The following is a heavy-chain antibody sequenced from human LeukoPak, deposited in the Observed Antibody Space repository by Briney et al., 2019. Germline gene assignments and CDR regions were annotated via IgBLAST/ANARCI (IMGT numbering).Heavy chain of an antibody. J-gene: IGHJ3*02. CDR1: GYTFTGYY. Sequence: ASVKVSCKASGYTFTGYYMHWVRQAPGQGLEWMGWINPNSGGTDYAQKFQGRVTMTRDTPISTAYMVLSSLRSDDTAVYYCARGTMGTGTTYDAFDIWGQGTMVTVSS. V-gene: IGHV1-2*02. CDR3: ARGTMGTGTTYDAFDI. D-gene: IGHD1-1*01. CDR2: INPNSGGT.